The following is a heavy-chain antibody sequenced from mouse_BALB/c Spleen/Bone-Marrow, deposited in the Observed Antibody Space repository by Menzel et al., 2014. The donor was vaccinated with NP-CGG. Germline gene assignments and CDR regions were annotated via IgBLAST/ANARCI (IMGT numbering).Heavy chain of an antibody. CDR1: GYAFXVYW. J-gene: IGHJ2*01. Sequence: VQLQESGAELVRPGSSVKISCKASGYAFXVYWMNWVKQRPGQGLEWIGQIYPGDGDTNYNGKFKGRATLTADKSSNXAYMQLSSLTSEDSAVYFCARGGISVDYWGQGTTLTVSS. CDR2: IYPGDGDT. CDR3: ARGGISVDY. V-gene: IGHV1-80*01.